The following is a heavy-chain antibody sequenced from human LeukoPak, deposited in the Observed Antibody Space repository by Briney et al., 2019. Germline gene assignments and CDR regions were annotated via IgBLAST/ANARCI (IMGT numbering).Heavy chain of an antibody. Sequence: SETLSLTCTVSGGSISSHYWSWIRQPPGKGLEWIGCRYENGGTSYNPSLESRVTLSVDTSKNQFSLRLTSVTAADTAVYFCARHRGSYSFASWGQGTLVTVSS. CDR2: RYENGGT. V-gene: IGHV4-59*11. CDR1: GGSISSHY. CDR3: ARHRGSYSFAS. D-gene: IGHD1-26*01. J-gene: IGHJ4*02.